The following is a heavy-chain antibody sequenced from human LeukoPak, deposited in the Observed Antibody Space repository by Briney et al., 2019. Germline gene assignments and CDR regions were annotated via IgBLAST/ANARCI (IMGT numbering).Heavy chain of an antibody. CDR1: GYTLTELS. V-gene: IGHV1-24*01. CDR2: FDPEDGET. J-gene: IGHJ3*02. D-gene: IGHD2-2*01. CDR3: ASSAPAAMGYDAFDI. Sequence: ASVKVSCKVSGYTLTELSMHWVRQAPGKGLEWMGGFDPEDGETIYAQKFQGRVTMTRDTSISTAYMELSRLRSDDTAVYYCASSAPAAMGYDAFDIWGQGTMVTVSS.